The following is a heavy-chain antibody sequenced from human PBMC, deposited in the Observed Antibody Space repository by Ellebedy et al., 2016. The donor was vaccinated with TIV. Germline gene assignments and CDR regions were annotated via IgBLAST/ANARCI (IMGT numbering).Heavy chain of an antibody. V-gene: IGHV1-69*13. Sequence: ASVKVSCKASGGTFSSYAISWVRQAPGQGLEWMGGIIPIFGTANYAQKFQGRVTITADESTSTAYMEMSSLRSEDTAVYYCASLYYYGSGIQPWGDYWGQGTLVTVSS. J-gene: IGHJ4*02. CDR1: GGTFSSYA. CDR3: ASLYYYGSGIQPWGDY. CDR2: IIPIFGTA. D-gene: IGHD3-10*01.